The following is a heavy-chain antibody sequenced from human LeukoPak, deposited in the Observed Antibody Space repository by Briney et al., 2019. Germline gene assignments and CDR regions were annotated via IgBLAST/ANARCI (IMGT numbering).Heavy chain of an antibody. CDR1: GYSFTVYY. CDR3: ARGDYYYYYMDV. J-gene: IGHJ6*03. Sequence: ASVTVSFKASGYSFTVYYMHWVRQAPGLGLEWMAWINPNSGDTKYTQKFQGRVTVTRDTSINTAYMELRSLIFDDTAVYYCARGDYYYYYMDVWGKGTTVTVSS. CDR2: INPNSGDT. V-gene: IGHV1-2*02.